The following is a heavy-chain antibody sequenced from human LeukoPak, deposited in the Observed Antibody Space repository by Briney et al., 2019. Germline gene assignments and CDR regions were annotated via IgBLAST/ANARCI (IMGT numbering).Heavy chain of an antibody. CDR2: IYSGGST. D-gene: IGHD5-18*01. CDR1: GLTVSSNY. CDR3: ASVNTAMTSYYFDY. Sequence: GGSLRLSCAASGLTVSSNYMSWVRQAPGKGLEWVSLIYSGGSTYYADSVKGRFTISRHNSKNTLYLQMNSLRAEDTAVYYCASVNTAMTSYYFDYWGQGTLVTVSS. J-gene: IGHJ4*02. V-gene: IGHV3-53*04.